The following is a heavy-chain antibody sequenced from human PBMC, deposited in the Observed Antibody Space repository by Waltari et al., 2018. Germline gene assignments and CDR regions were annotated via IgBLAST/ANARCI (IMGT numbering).Heavy chain of an antibody. J-gene: IGHJ6*03. CDR1: GGPISSNPYY. Sequence: QLQLQESGPRLVKPSETLSLSCTVSGGPISSNPYYWVWIRQPPGKGLEWIGSIYYSGSTYYNPSLKSRVTIAVDTAKNQVSRKLTSVSAADTAVYYCARDVDMSFYYYMDVWGKGTTVTIS. CDR2: IYYSGST. D-gene: IGHD2-21*01. CDR3: ARDVDMSFYYYMDV. V-gene: IGHV4-39*07.